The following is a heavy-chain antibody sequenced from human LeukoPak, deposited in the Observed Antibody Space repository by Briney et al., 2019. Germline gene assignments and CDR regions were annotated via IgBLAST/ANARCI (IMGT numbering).Heavy chain of an antibody. V-gene: IGHV1-2*06. D-gene: IGHD3-3*01. CDR2: INPNSGGT. CDR3: ARAQGYYDFWSGDFDY. J-gene: IGHJ4*02. CDR1: GYTFTGYY. Sequence: ASVKVSCKASGYTFTGYYMHWVRQAPGQGLEWMGRINPNSGGTNYAQKFQGRVTMTRGTSISTAYMELSRLRSDDTAVYYCARAQGYYDFWSGDFDYWGQGTLVTVSS.